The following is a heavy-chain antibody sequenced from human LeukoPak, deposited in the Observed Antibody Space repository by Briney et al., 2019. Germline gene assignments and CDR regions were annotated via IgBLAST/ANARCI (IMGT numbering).Heavy chain of an antibody. J-gene: IGHJ4*02. D-gene: IGHD3-3*01. CDR3: ARAWSDSLDY. V-gene: IGHV3-48*03. Sequence: GGSLRLSCAASGFTFSSYEMNWVRQAPGKGLEWVSYISSSGSTIYYADSVKGQFTISRDNAKNSLYLQMNSLRAEDTAVYYCARAWSDSLDYWGQGTLVTVSS. CDR1: GFTFSSYE. CDR2: ISSSGSTI.